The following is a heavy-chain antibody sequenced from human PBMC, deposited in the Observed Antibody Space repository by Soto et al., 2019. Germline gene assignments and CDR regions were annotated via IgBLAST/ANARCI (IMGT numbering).Heavy chain of an antibody. Sequence: EVQLVESGGGLVKPGGSLRLSCAASGFIFSTYSMNWVRQTPGKGLEWVSSISRSSDHMYYADSVRGRFTISKDNAKNSLFLQMNSLRAEDTAVYYCTRAISRGPFDYWGQGALVTVSS. D-gene: IGHD2-21*01. J-gene: IGHJ4*02. CDR2: ISRSSDHM. CDR3: TRAISRGPFDY. V-gene: IGHV3-21*01. CDR1: GFIFSTYS.